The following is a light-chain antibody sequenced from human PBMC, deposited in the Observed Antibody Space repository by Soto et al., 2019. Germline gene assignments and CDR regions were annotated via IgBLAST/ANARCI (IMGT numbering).Light chain of an antibody. J-gene: IGKJ3*01. Sequence: DIQMTQSPSTLSASVGDRVTITCRASQTITTWLAWYQQKPGKAPKLLIYDASSLESGVPSRFSGGGSGTEFNLTISSLQPDDFATYYCQQYSSYSPFTFGPGTKVDMK. CDR2: DAS. CDR3: QQYSSYSPFT. V-gene: IGKV1-5*01. CDR1: QTITTW.